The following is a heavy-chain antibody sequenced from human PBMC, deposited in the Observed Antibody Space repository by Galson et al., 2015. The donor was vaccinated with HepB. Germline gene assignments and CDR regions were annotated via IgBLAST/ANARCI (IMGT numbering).Heavy chain of an antibody. CDR2: IYSGGST. V-gene: IGHV3-66*01. J-gene: IGHJ4*02. CDR1: GFTVSSNY. D-gene: IGHD6-25*01. Sequence: CAASGFTVSSNYMSWVRQAPGKGLEWVSVIYSGGSTYYADSVKGRFTIYRDNSKNTLYLQMNSLRAEDTAVYYCARDYSSAWLGYWGQGTLVTVSS. CDR3: ARDYSSAWLGY.